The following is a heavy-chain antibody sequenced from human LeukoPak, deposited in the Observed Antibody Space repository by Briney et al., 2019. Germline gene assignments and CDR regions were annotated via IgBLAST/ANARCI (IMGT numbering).Heavy chain of an antibody. V-gene: IGHV4-59*11. D-gene: IGHD3-9*01. J-gene: IGHJ6*03. CDR3: ARNFEYWARNYYYYYMDV. CDR2: IYYSGST. Sequence: SEPLSLTCTVSGGSISSHYWSWIRQPPGKGLEWIGYIYYSGSTNYNPSLKSRVTISVDTSKNQFSLKLSSATAADTAVYYCARNFEYWARNYYYYYMDVWGKGTTVTVSS. CDR1: GGSISSHY.